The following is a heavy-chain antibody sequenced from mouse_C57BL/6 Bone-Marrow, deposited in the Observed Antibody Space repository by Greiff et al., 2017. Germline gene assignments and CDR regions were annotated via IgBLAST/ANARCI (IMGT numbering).Heavy chain of an antibody. V-gene: IGHV1-15*01. CDR1: GYTFTDYE. Sequence: VQLQQSGAELVRPGASVTLSCKASGYTFTDYEMHWVKQTPVHGLEWIGAIDPETGGTAYNQKFKGKAILTADKSSSTAYMELSLLTSEDSAVYCCTRSSLRNFDYWGQGTTLTVSS. J-gene: IGHJ2*01. CDR2: IDPETGGT. CDR3: TRSSLRNFDY. D-gene: IGHD1-1*01.